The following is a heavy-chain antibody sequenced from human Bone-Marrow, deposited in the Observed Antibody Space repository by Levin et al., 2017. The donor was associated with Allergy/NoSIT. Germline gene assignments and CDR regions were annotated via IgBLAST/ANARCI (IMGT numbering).Heavy chain of an antibody. CDR2: ISSDGNNK. D-gene: IGHD2-21*02. CDR1: GFAFSSYG. CDR3: AKGAGGAYCGGDCHSHRYYYYGMDV. V-gene: IGHV3-30*18. Sequence: PSETLSLTCAASGFAFSSYGMHWVRQAPGKGLEWVAVISSDGNNKYYADSGKGRFTISRDNSKNTLYVQMNSLRVEDTAVYYCAKGAGGAYCGGDCHSHRYYYYGMDVWGQGTTVTVSS. J-gene: IGHJ6*02.